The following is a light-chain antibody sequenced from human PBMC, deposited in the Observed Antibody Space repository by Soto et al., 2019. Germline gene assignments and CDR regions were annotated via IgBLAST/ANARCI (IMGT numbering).Light chain of an antibody. CDR2: DAS. Sequence: DIQMTQSPSSLSASVGDRVTITCQASQDISTYLNWYQQKTGKAPKLLIYDASNLETGVPSRFSGSGSGTDFTFTISSLQPEDIATYYCQQYDNLPPRLTFGGGTKVEIK. J-gene: IGKJ4*01. CDR1: QDISTY. V-gene: IGKV1-33*01. CDR3: QQYDNLPPRLT.